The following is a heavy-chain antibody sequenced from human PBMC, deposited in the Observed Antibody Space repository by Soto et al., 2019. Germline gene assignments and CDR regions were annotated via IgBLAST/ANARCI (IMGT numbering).Heavy chain of an antibody. CDR2: IYNSGRT. D-gene: IGHD6-13*01. J-gene: IGHJ5*02. CDR3: ARLPYSAEGWFDT. CDR1: GGSISSGGYS. V-gene: IGHV4-30-2*05. Sequence: TLSLTCAVSGGSISSGGYSWSWIRQQPGKGQERIGYIYNSGRTYYNPSLKILVTISIDTSKNQFSLKLTSVTAADTAVYYCARLPYSAEGWFDTWVQGTLVTGSS.